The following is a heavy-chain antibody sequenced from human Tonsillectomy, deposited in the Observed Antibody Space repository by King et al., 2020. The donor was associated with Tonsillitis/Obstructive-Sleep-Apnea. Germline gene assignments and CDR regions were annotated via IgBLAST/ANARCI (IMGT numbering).Heavy chain of an antibody. V-gene: IGHV4-59*08. CDR2: IYYSGST. CDR3: ARQFEGAIHY. CDR1: GGSISSYY. Sequence: VQLPESGPGLVKPSETLSLTCTVSGGSISSYYWSWIRQPPGKGLEWIGYIYYSGSTNYNPSLKSRVTISVDTSKNQFSLKLSSVTAADTAVYYCARQFEGAIHYWGQGTLVTVSS. J-gene: IGHJ4*02. D-gene: IGHD1-26*01.